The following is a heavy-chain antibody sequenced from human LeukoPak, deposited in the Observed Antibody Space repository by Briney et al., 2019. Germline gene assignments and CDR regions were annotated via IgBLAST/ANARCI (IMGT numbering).Heavy chain of an antibody. V-gene: IGHV3-7*01. CDR1: GFTFSSYW. CDR3: ARVGGRYSPLGY. CDR2: IKQDGSEK. Sequence: GGSLRLSCAASGFTFSSYWMSWVRQAPGKGLEWVANIKQDGSEKYYVDSVKGRLTISRDNDKNSLFLQMTSLRAEDTAVYYCARVGGRYSPLGYWGQGTLVTVSS. D-gene: IGHD3-16*02. J-gene: IGHJ4*02.